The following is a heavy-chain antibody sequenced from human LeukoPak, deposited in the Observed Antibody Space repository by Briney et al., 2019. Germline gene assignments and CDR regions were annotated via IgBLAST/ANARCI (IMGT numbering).Heavy chain of an antibody. Sequence: ASVKVSCKASGYTFTGYYMHWVRQAPGQGLEWMGWINPNSGGTNYAQKFQGRVTMTRDTSISTAYMELSRLRSDDTAVYYCARDMISRGSGFDYWGQGTLVTVSS. D-gene: IGHD6-19*01. CDR2: INPNSGGT. CDR3: ARDMISRGSGFDY. V-gene: IGHV1-2*02. J-gene: IGHJ4*02. CDR1: GYTFTGYY.